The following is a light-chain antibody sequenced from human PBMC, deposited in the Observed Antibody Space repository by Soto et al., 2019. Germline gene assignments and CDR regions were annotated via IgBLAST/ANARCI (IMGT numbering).Light chain of an antibody. CDR1: QSVSSY. J-gene: IGKJ2*01. Sequence: EIVLTQSPATLSLSPGARATLSCRASQSVSSYLAWYQQKPGQAPRLLIYDASIRATGIPTRFSGSSSGTYIPLIISSLADEFSAVYYCQQRNNPPPFGQGTKLEIK. CDR3: QQRNNPPP. CDR2: DAS. V-gene: IGKV3-11*01.